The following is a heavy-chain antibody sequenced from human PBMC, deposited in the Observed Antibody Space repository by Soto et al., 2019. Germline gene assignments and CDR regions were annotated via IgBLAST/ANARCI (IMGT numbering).Heavy chain of an antibody. CDR2: IFHSGTT. CDR1: GASISSTNW. V-gene: IGHV4-4*02. Sequence: QVQLQESGPGLVKPSGTLSLTCAVSGASISSTNWWSWVRQAPGEGLEWIGEIFHSGTTTYNPSLKSRVIISIDTSTNQLSLRLDSVTAADTAVYFCARHIAVPTTRGFDYWGQGTLVTVSS. J-gene: IGHJ4*02. D-gene: IGHD2-15*01. CDR3: ARHIAVPTTRGFDY.